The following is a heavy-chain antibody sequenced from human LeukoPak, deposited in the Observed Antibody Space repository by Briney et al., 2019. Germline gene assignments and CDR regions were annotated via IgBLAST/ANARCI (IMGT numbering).Heavy chain of an antibody. CDR1: GYTFTSYG. CDR2: ISAYNGNT. Sequence: ASVKVSCKASGYTFTSYGISWVRQAPGQGLEWVGWISAYNGNTNYAQKLQGRVTMTTDTSTSTAYMELRSLRSDDTAVYYCAREFIAPDYYDRSDPFDYWGQGTLVTVSS. V-gene: IGHV1-18*01. J-gene: IGHJ4*02. D-gene: IGHD3-22*01. CDR3: AREFIAPDYYDRSDPFDY.